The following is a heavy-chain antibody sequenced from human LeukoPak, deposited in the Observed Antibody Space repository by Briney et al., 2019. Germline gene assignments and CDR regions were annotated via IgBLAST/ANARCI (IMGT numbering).Heavy chain of an antibody. D-gene: IGHD2-2*01. V-gene: IGHV4-39*01. J-gene: IGHJ4*02. Sequence: KPSQTLSLTCTVSGGSISSGGYYWSWIRQHPGKGLEWIGSIYYSGSTYYNPSLKSRVTISVDTSKNQFSLKLSSVTAADTAVYYCARQLFVVVPAMVFGDYWGQGTLVTVSS. CDR2: IYYSGST. CDR1: GGSISSGGYY. CDR3: ARQLFVVVPAMVFGDY.